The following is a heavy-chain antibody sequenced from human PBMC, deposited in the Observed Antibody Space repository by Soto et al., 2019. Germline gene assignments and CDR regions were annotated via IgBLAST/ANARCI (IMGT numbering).Heavy chain of an antibody. V-gene: IGHV3-7*01. Sequence: DVQLAESGGGLVQPGGSLRLSCAASGFSFSAYWMGWVRQASGKGLEWVASIKQDESERYCVDSVKGRLTISRDNVSNSLFLQMDNLRGEDTAVYYCAGASRNSRYHAFDFWGQGTMVSVSS. J-gene: IGHJ3*01. CDR1: GFSFSAYW. D-gene: IGHD6-13*01. CDR2: IKQDESER. CDR3: AGASRNSRYHAFDF.